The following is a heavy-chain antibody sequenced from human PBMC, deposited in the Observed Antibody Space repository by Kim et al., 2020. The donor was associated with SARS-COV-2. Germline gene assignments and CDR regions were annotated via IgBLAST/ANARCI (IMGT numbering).Heavy chain of an antibody. CDR1: GGSFSGYY. Sequence: SETLSLTCAVYGGSFSGYYWSWIRQPPGKGLEWIGEINHSGSTNYNPSLKSRVTISVDTSKNQFSLKLSSVTAADTAVYYCARGTPEFWSGYWAYYYYGMDVWGQGTTVTVSS. D-gene: IGHD3-3*01. J-gene: IGHJ6*02. V-gene: IGHV4-34*01. CDR3: ARGTPEFWSGYWAYYYYGMDV. CDR2: INHSGST.